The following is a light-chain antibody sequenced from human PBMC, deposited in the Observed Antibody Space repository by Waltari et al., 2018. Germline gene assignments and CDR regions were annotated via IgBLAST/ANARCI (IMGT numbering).Light chain of an antibody. CDR3: HQRSNWPLT. J-gene: IGKJ4*01. CDR2: NTS. Sequence: SCSASQSVTGYLAWYQQKPGQAPRLLIYNTSKRATGIPARFSGSGSGTDFTLTISSLEPEDFAVYYCHQRSNWPLTFGGGTKVEIK. V-gene: IGKV3-11*01. CDR1: QSVTGY.